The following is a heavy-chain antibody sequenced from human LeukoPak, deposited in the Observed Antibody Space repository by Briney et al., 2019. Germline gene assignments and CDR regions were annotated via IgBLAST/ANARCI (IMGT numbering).Heavy chain of an antibody. CDR3: ARDFDSSGYYSEYFQH. Sequence: GALRLSCAASGFTFSSYWMSWVRQAPGKGLEWVANIKQDGSEKYYVDSVKGRFTISRDNAKNSLYLQMNSLRAEDTAVYYCARDFDSSGYYSEYFQHWGQGTLVTVSS. CDR2: IKQDGSEK. J-gene: IGHJ1*01. V-gene: IGHV3-7*01. CDR1: GFTFSSYW. D-gene: IGHD3-22*01.